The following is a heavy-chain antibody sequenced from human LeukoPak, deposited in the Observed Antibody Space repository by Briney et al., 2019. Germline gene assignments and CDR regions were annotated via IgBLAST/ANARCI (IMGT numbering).Heavy chain of an antibody. Sequence: ASVKVSCKASGCTFTSYDFNWVRQATGQRPEWMGWMSPNSGDTGYAQKFQDRVTMTRNTSISTAYMELSSLRSDDTAVYYCARGPPNWGYDYWGPGTLVTVSS. CDR2: MSPNSGDT. D-gene: IGHD7-27*01. V-gene: IGHV1-8*01. J-gene: IGHJ4*02. CDR3: ARGPPNWGYDY. CDR1: GCTFTSYD.